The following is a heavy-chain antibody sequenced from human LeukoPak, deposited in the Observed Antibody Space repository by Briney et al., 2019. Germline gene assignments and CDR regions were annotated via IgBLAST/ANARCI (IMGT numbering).Heavy chain of an antibody. CDR3: AKASGSSYYLDY. Sequence: GGSLTLSCAVSGVSFRSYSRSWVRQAPGKGLEWVALISYDGSNKYYADSVKGRFTISRDNSNSTLYLQMNSLRADDTAVYYCAKASGSSYYLDYWGQGTLVTVSS. CDR1: GVSFRSYS. V-gene: IGHV3-30-3*01. J-gene: IGHJ4*02. D-gene: IGHD3-10*01. CDR2: ISYDGSNK.